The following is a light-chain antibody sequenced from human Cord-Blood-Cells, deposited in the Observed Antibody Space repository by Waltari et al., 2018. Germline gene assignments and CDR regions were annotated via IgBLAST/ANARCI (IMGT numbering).Light chain of an antibody. CDR2: AAS. J-gene: IGKJ3*01. CDR1: QGISNY. V-gene: IGKV1-27*01. Sequence: DIQMTQSPPSLSASVGDRVTITCRASQGISNYLAWYQQKPGKVPKLLIYAASTLQSGVPSRFSGSGSGTDFTLTISSLQPEDVATYYCQKYNSAPIFTFGPGTKVDIK. CDR3: QKYNSAPIFT.